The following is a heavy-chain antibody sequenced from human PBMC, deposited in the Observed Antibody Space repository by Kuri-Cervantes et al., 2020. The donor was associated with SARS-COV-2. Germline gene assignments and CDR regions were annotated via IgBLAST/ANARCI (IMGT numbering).Heavy chain of an antibody. CDR2: IYYSGST. CDR1: GGSISSYY. V-gene: IGHV4-59*01. J-gene: IGHJ5*02. D-gene: IGHD3-3*01. CDR3: ARAKMGFLEWDNWFDP. Sequence: SETLSLTCTVSGGSISSYYWSWIRQPPGKGLEWIGYIYYSGSTNYNPSLKSRVTISVDTSKNQFSLKLSSVTAADTAVYYCARAKMGFLEWDNWFDPWGQGTLVTVSS.